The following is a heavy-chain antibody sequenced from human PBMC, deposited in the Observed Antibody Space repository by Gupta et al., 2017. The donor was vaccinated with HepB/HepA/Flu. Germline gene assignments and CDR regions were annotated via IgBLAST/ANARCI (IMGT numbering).Heavy chain of an antibody. Sequence: QVQLVQSGAEVKKPGASVKVSCEASGYTFTSYAMHWVRQAPGQRLEWMGWINAGNGNTKYSQKFQGRVTMTRDTSASTAYMELSSLRSEDTAVYYCARGMDYDFWSGEKKYYYYGMDVWGQGTTVTVSS. D-gene: IGHD3-3*01. CDR2: INAGNGNT. J-gene: IGHJ6*02. CDR3: ARGMDYDFWSGEKKYYYYGMDV. V-gene: IGHV1-3*01. CDR1: GYTFTSYA.